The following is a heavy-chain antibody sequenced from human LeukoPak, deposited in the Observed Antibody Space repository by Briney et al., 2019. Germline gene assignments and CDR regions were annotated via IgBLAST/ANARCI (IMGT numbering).Heavy chain of an antibody. CDR1: GFTFSSYA. J-gene: IGHJ4*02. CDR2: ISYDGSNK. V-gene: IGHV3-30*04. D-gene: IGHD1-26*01. CDR3: ATLYSGSYFPFDY. Sequence: PGRSLRLSCAASGFTFSSYAVHWVRQAPGKGLEWVAVISYDGSNKYYADSVKGRFTISRDNSKNTLYLQMNSLRAEDTAVYYCATLYSGSYFPFDYWGQGTLVTVSS.